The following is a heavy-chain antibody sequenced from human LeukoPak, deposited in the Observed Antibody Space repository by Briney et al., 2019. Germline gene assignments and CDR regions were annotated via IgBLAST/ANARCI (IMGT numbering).Heavy chain of an antibody. CDR3: ARLPNLAI. Sequence: SETLSLTCTVSGGSISSSGYSWGWIRQPPGKGLEWIGNIFYGGSTYYNPSLKTRFTISIDTSKNQFSLKLSSVTAADTAVYYCARLPNLAIWGQGTVVTVSS. CDR2: IFYGGST. V-gene: IGHV4-39*01. CDR1: GGSISSSGYS. J-gene: IGHJ3*02.